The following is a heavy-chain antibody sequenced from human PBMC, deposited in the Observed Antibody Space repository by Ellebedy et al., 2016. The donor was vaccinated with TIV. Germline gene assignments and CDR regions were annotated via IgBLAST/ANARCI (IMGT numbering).Heavy chain of an antibody. V-gene: IGHV3-33*05. CDR2: IEYDGSNE. CDR1: GFTFSSYG. Sequence: GGSLTLSXAASGFTFSSYGMHWVRQAPGKGLEWVAVIEYDGSNEDYADSVRGRFTISRDKSKNTLYLQMISLRAEDTAVYYCARMYASYYMDVWGKGTTVTVSS. J-gene: IGHJ6*03. CDR3: ARMYASYYMDV. D-gene: IGHD2-8*01.